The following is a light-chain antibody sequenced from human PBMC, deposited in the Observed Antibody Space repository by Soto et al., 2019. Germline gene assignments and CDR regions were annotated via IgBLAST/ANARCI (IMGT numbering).Light chain of an antibody. CDR1: QTISSW. Sequence: DIQMTQSPSTLPGSLGDRVPITCRASQTISSWLAWYQQKPGKAPKLLIYKASTLKSGVPSRFSGSGSGTEFTLTISSLQPDDFATYYCQHYNSYSEAFGQGTKVDIK. CDR3: QHYNSYSEA. CDR2: KAS. V-gene: IGKV1-5*03. J-gene: IGKJ1*01.